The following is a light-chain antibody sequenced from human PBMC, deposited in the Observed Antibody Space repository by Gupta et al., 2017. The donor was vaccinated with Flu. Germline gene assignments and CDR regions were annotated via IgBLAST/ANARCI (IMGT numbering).Light chain of an antibody. J-gene: IGLJ1*01. Sequence: SALTQPASVSGSPGQPITSSCTGTSSDVGRSDSVSWYQQYPGKAPKLLIYDVTNRPSGVPRRFSGSKSGNTASLSIYGLQAEDEADYYCTSCKSIRTCGVFGTGTKLTVL. CDR3: TSCKSIRTCGV. CDR1: SSDVGRSDS. V-gene: IGLV2-14*01. CDR2: DVT.